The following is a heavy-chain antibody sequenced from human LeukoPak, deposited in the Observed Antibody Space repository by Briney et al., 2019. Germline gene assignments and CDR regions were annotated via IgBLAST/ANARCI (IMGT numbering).Heavy chain of an antibody. CDR2: ISASGGNT. J-gene: IGHJ4*02. D-gene: IGHD4-17*01. CDR1: GFTSSSYA. Sequence: GGSLRLSCAASGFTSSSYAMSWVRQAPGKGLEWVSTISASGGNTYYADSMKGRFTISRDNSKNTLYLQMNSLRAEDTAVYYCAKNTVTVSGYYFDYWGQGTLVTVSS. V-gene: IGHV3-23*01. CDR3: AKNTVTVSGYYFDY.